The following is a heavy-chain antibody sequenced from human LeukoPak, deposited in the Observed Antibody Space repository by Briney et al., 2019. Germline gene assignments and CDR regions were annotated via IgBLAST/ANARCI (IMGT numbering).Heavy chain of an antibody. CDR3: ARDSTRIQTGTTP. J-gene: IGHJ5*02. Sequence: SETLSLTCTVSGGSISISGCYWAWIRQPPGKGPEWIGSIFYTGTTYYNPSLKSRVSISVDTSKNQFSLKLTSLTAADTALYFCARDSTRIQTGTTPWGQGTLVTVSS. CDR2: IFYTGTT. V-gene: IGHV4-39*07. D-gene: IGHD1-1*01. CDR1: GGSISISGCY.